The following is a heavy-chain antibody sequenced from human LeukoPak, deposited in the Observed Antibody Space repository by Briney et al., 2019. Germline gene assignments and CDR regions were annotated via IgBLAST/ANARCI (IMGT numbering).Heavy chain of an antibody. Sequence: GGSLRLSCAASGFTFDDYAMHWVRQVPGKGLEWVSLISGDGDSTYYADSVKGRFTISRDNSKNSLYLQMNSLRNEDTALYYCARGYSYGHYWGQGTLVTVSS. CDR2: ISGDGDST. V-gene: IGHV3-43*02. CDR3: ARGYSYGHY. D-gene: IGHD5-18*01. J-gene: IGHJ4*02. CDR1: GFTFDDYA.